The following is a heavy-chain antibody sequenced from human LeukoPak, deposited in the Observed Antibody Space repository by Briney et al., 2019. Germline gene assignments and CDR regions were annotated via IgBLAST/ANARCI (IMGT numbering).Heavy chain of an antibody. J-gene: IGHJ5*02. CDR2: IYYSGTT. CDR3: ARRNYNSGSYWWFDP. D-gene: IGHD1-26*01. CDR1: GGSISSTNYY. Sequence: SETLSLTCTVSGGSISSTNYYWGWIRQPPGKGLEYIGSIYYSGTTYYSPSLKSRVTMSVDTSKNQFSLRLSSVTAADTAMYYCARRNYNSGSYWWFDPWGQGTLVTVSS. V-gene: IGHV4-39*01.